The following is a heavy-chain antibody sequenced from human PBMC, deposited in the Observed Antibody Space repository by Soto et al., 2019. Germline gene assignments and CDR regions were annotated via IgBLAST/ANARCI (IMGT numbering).Heavy chain of an antibody. CDR2: INAGNGNT. Sequence: GASVKVSCKASGYTFTSYGISWVRQAPGQGLEWMGWINAGNGNTESSQKFQGRVTITRDTSASTAYMELTSLTLEDTAVYYCAAVQGWGATFHFWGPGTLVTVSS. CDR3: AAVQGWGATFHF. J-gene: IGHJ4*02. D-gene: IGHD1-26*01. CDR1: GYTFTSYG. V-gene: IGHV1-18*01.